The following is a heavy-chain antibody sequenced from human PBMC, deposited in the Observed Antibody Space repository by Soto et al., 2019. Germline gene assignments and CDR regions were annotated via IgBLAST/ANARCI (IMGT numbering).Heavy chain of an antibody. CDR2: VNPNTGNT. D-gene: IGHD2-2*01. CDR1: GYTFTSYD. J-gene: IGHJ4*02. CDR3: ARGSLSTALDF. Sequence: QVQLVQSGAEVKKPGASVKVSCKASGYTFTSYDISWVRQATGQGLEWMGWVNPNTGNTGYVQKFKGRVIMTANISTSTAYIEMSSLTFDDTAVYYCARGSLSTALDFWGQGTLATVSS. V-gene: IGHV1-8*01.